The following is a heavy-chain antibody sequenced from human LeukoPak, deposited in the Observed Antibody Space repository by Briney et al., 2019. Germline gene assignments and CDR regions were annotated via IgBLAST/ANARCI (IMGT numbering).Heavy chain of an antibody. J-gene: IGHJ4*02. D-gene: IGHD1-26*01. CDR2: IHYSGRT. CDR1: GGSISSPSYY. CDR3: ATRGSTGSYWSSGKIDS. Sequence: SETLSLTCTVSGGSISSPSYYWGWIRQPPGKGLEWIGSIHYSGRTFYNPYLKSRLTISADTSKNLFFLRLGSVTAADTAVYYCATRGSTGSYWSSGKIDSWGQGTLVTVSS. V-gene: IGHV4-39*01.